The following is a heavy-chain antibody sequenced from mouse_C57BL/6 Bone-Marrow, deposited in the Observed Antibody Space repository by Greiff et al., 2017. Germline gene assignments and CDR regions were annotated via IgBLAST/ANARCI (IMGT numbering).Heavy chain of an antibody. CDR3: ARQVWAWFAY. V-gene: IGHV5-6*01. D-gene: IGHD4-1*01. Sequence: EVQLVESGGDLVKPGGSLKLSCAASGFTFSSYGMSWVRQTPDKRLEWVATISSGGSYTYYPDSVKGRFTISRDNAKNTLYLQMSRLKSEDTAMYYCARQVWAWFAYWGQGTLVTVSA. CDR2: ISSGGSYT. CDR1: GFTFSSYG. J-gene: IGHJ3*01.